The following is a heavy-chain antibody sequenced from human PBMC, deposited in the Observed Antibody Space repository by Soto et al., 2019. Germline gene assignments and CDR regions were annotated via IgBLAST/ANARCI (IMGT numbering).Heavy chain of an antibody. V-gene: IGHV3-30-3*01. CDR1: GFTFSSYA. D-gene: IGHD6-13*01. CDR2: ISYDGSNK. Sequence: QVQLVESGGGVVQPGRSLRLSCAASGFTFSSYAMHWVRQAPGKGLEWVAVISYDGSNKYYADSVKGRFTISRDNSRNTLYLQMNSLRAEGTAVYYCARDVELVLDYWGQGTLVTVSS. CDR3: ARDVELVLDY. J-gene: IGHJ4*02.